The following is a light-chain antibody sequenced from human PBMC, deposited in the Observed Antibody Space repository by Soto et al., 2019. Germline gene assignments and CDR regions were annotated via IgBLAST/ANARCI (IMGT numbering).Light chain of an antibody. V-gene: IGKV3-20*01. CDR3: QQYGSSLT. CDR1: QSVGSD. Sequence: VLTQSPATLSLSPGERATLSCRASQSVGSDLAWYQQKPGQAPRLVIYGASNRATGIPDRFSGSGSGTDFTLTIRRLEPEDFAVYYCQQYGSSLTFGGGTKVDIK. CDR2: GAS. J-gene: IGKJ4*01.